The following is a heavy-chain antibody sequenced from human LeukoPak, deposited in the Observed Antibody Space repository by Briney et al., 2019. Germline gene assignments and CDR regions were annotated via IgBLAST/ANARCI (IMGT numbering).Heavy chain of an antibody. Sequence: GGSLRLSCAASGFTVSSNYMSWVRQAPGKGLEWVSAISVSGVSTYYADSVKGRFTISRDNSKNTLYLQMNSLRAEDTAVYYCARDPYFGELSPYLYYYYMDVWGKGTTVTISS. CDR3: ARDPYFGELSPYLYYYYMDV. CDR1: GFTVSSNY. D-gene: IGHD3-10*01. J-gene: IGHJ6*03. V-gene: IGHV3-23*01. CDR2: ISVSGVST.